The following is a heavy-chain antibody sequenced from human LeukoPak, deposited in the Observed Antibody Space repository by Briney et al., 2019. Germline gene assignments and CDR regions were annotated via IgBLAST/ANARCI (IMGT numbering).Heavy chain of an antibody. CDR3: AKDVNTMIVVVITMGFDY. CDR1: GFTFSSYA. J-gene: IGHJ4*02. Sequence: GGSLRLSCAASGFTFSSYAMSWVRQAPGKGLEWVSAISGSGGSTYYADSMKGRFTISRDNSKNTLYLQMNSLRAEDTAVYYCAKDVNTMIVVVITMGFDYWGQGTLVTVSS. CDR2: ISGSGGST. V-gene: IGHV3-23*01. D-gene: IGHD3-22*01.